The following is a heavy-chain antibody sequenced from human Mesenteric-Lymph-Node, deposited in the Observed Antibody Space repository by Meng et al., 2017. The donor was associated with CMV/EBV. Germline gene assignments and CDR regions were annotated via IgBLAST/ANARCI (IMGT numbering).Heavy chain of an antibody. J-gene: IGHJ4*02. D-gene: IGHD2-2*01. V-gene: IGHV4-38-2*02. CDR3: ARAKFGTIVVVPGAAPFDY. CDR1: GYSISSGYY. CDR2: IYHSGST. Sequence: GSLRLSCTVSGYSISSGYYWGWIRQSPGKGLEWIGSIYHSGSTYYNPSLKSRVTISVDTSKNQFSLNLSSVTAADTAVYYCARAKFGTIVVVPGAAPFDYWGQGTLVTVSS.